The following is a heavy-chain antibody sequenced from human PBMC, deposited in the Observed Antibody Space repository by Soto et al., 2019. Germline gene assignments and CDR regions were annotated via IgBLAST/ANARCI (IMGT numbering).Heavy chain of an antibody. V-gene: IGHV4-39*01. CDR3: ASGLRRLRYFDWLGWFDP. Sequence: SETLSLTCTVSGGSISSSSYYWGWIRQPPGKGLEWIGSIYYSGSTYYNPSLKSRVTISVDTSKNQFSLKLSSVTAADTAVYYCASGLRRLRYFDWLGWFDPWGQGTLVTVS. CDR2: IYYSGST. CDR1: GGSISSSSYY. D-gene: IGHD3-9*01. J-gene: IGHJ5*02.